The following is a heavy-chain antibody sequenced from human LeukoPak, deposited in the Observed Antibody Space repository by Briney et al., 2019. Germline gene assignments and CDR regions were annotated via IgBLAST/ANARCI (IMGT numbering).Heavy chain of an antibody. V-gene: IGHV1-8*03. Sequence: ASVKVSCKASGYTFTSYDINWGRQATGQGLEGMGWMKPNSGNTGYAQKFQGRVTITRNTSISRAYMELSSLRSEDTAVYYCAVGYSYGDAFDIWGQGTMVTVSS. CDR1: GYTFTSYD. D-gene: IGHD5-18*01. CDR3: AVGYSYGDAFDI. J-gene: IGHJ3*02. CDR2: MKPNSGNT.